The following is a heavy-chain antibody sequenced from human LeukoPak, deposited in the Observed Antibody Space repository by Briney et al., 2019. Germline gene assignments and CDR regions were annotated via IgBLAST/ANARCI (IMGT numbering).Heavy chain of an antibody. Sequence: PGGSLRLSCAASGFTFSSYGMHWVRQAPGKGLEWVAFIRYDGSKKNYADSVKGRFTISRDNSKNTLYVQMNSLRAEDTAVYYCAKDSGPAAIRSYYFDYWGQGTLVTVSS. CDR2: IRYDGSKK. D-gene: IGHD2-2*01. V-gene: IGHV3-30*02. CDR3: AKDSGPAAIRSYYFDY. CDR1: GFTFSSYG. J-gene: IGHJ4*02.